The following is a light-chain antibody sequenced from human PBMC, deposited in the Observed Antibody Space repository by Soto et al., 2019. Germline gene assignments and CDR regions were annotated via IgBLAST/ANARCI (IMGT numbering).Light chain of an antibody. Sequence: EIVLTQSPAALSVSPGERATLSCWASQSVGSTLNWYQQKPGQAPRLLIFGASARPTGIPARISGSGSGTEFTLTISSLRCEDFAVYFCQQYYNWPRTFGQGTKVDIK. CDR1: QSVGST. CDR2: GAS. J-gene: IGKJ1*01. V-gene: IGKV3-15*01. CDR3: QQYYNWPRT.